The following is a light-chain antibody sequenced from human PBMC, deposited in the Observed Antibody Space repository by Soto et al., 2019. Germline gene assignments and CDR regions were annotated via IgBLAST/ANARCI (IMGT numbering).Light chain of an antibody. J-gene: IGLJ2*01. Sequence: QSVLTQSPSASASLGASVKLTCTLSSGHSNYAIAWHQQQAEKGPRYLMKVNSDGSHSKGDGTPGRFSGSSSGAERYLTISSLQSDDEADYYCQAWGTGIRVFGGGTQLTVL. CDR1: SGHSNYA. V-gene: IGLV4-69*02. CDR3: QAWGTGIRV. CDR2: VNSDGSH.